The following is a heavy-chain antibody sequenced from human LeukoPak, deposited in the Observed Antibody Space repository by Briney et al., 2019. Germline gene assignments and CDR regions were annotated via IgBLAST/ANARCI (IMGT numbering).Heavy chain of an antibody. CDR2: IIPIFGTA. Sequence: SVKVSCKVSGYTLTELSMHWVRQAPGQGLEWMGGIIPIFGTANYAQKFQGRVTITADESTSTAYMELSSLRSEDTAVYYCARDDYDSSGYYLYYFDYWGQGTLVTVSS. V-gene: IGHV1-69*01. D-gene: IGHD3-22*01. CDR1: GYTLTELS. J-gene: IGHJ4*02. CDR3: ARDDYDSSGYYLYYFDY.